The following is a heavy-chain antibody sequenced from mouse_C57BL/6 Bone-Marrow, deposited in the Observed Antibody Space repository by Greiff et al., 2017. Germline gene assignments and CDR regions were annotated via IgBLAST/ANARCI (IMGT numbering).Heavy chain of an antibody. D-gene: IGHD1-1*01. J-gene: IGHJ2*01. V-gene: IGHV1-64*01. CDR3: AGCYYGNSFDY. CDR2: IHPNSGST. Sequence: QVQLQQPGAELVKPGASVKLSCKASGYTFTSYWMHWVKQRPGQGLEWIGMIHPNSGSTNYNEKFKSKATMTVDKSSSTAYMQLSSLTSEDSAVYYFAGCYYGNSFDYWGQGTTLTVSS. CDR1: GYTFTSYW.